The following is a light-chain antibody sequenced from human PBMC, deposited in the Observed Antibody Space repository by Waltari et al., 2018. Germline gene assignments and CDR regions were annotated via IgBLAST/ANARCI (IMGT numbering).Light chain of an antibody. V-gene: IGKV3D-15*01. CDR1: QSCTTQ. Sequence: EILWTHPPAPLSCSPGEGPTLPCRARQSCTTQLSWYQLKPVQAPRRLIYEASSRATDIPARFSGSRFGTEFTLTISSLQSADFAVYYCQQYHNWPPWTFGRGTKVEIK. CDR3: QQYHNWPPWT. CDR2: EAS. J-gene: IGKJ1*01.